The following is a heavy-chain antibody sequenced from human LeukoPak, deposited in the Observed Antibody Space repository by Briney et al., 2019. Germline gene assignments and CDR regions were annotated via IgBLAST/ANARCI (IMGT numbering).Heavy chain of an antibody. CDR1: GFTFSNYE. J-gene: IGHJ5*02. Sequence: GGSLRLSCAASGFTFSNYELNWVCQAPGKGLEWVSYISHSGRTIYSADSVKGRFTISRDNAKNSLYLQMNSLRAEDTAVYYCARGVGSSWPGWFDPWGQGTLVTVSS. D-gene: IGHD6-13*01. V-gene: IGHV3-48*03. CDR3: ARGVGSSWPGWFDP. CDR2: ISHSGRTI.